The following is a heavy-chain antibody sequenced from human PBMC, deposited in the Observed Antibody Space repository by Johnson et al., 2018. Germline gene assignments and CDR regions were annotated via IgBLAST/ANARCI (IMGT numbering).Heavy chain of an antibody. V-gene: IGHV4-34*01. CDR2: INHSGST. D-gene: IGHD4-23*01. CDR3: SRGVTDQH. J-gene: IGHJ1*01. CDR1: GGSLSGYY. Sequence: QVQLQQWGAGLLKPSETLSLSCAVYGGSLSGYYWSWIRQPPGKGLEWIGEINHSGSTNYNSSLKSRVTISIDTSKNQLSQKVSSVTAADTAVYYCSRGVTDQHWSQGTLVTVSS.